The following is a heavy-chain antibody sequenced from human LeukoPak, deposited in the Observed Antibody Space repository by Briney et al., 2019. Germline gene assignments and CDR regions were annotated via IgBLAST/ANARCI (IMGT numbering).Heavy chain of an antibody. CDR1: GFTFSNYA. J-gene: IGHJ4*02. CDR3: AKRALDISGYSTIFDY. Sequence: GASLRLSCAASGFTFSNYAMSWVRQAPGKGLEWVSAITGSGGNTYYADSVKGRFTISRDNSKNTVFLQVNSLRAEDTAVYYCAKRALDISGYSTIFDYWGQGTLVTVSS. D-gene: IGHD3-22*01. CDR2: ITGSGGNT. V-gene: IGHV3-23*01.